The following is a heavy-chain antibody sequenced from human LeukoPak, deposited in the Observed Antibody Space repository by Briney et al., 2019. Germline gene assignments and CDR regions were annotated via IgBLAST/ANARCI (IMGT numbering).Heavy chain of an antibody. CDR2: IDWDDDK. D-gene: IGHD6-13*01. CDR1: GFSLSTSGMC. V-gene: IGHV2-70*11. Sequence: ESGPALVKPTQTLTLTCTFSGFSLSTSGMCGSWIRQPPGKALEWLARIDWDDDKYYSTSLKTRLTISKDTSKNQVVLTMTNMDPVDTATYYCARIAAAGREVDYWGQGTLVTVSS. CDR3: ARIAAAGREVDY. J-gene: IGHJ4*02.